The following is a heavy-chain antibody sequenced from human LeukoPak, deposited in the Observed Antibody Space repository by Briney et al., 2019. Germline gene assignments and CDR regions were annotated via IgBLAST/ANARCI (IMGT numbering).Heavy chain of an antibody. V-gene: IGHV1-24*01. J-gene: IGHJ5*02. CDR3: ATDSPRGYSGSLIA. D-gene: IGHD1-26*01. Sequence: ASVKVSCKVSGYTLTELSMHWVRQAPGKGLEWMGGFDPEDGETIYAQKFQGRVTMTDDTSTDTAYMELSSLRSEDTAVYYCATDSPRGYSGSLIAWGQGTLVTVSS. CDR1: GYTLTELS. CDR2: FDPEDGET.